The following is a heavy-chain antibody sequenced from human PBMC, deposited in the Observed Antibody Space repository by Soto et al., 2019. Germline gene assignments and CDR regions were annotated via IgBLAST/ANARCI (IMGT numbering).Heavy chain of an antibody. D-gene: IGHD2-15*01. V-gene: IGHV5-51*01. Sequence: GESLKISCKSSVYSFTSYWIGWVRQRPVKGLEWMGIIYPGDSDTRYSPSFQGQVTLSADKSISTAYLQWSSLKASDTAMYYCARQSCSGGSCYSRWGQGTLVTVSS. CDR3: ARQSCSGGSCYSR. J-gene: IGHJ4*02. CDR1: VYSFTSYW. CDR2: IYPGDSDT.